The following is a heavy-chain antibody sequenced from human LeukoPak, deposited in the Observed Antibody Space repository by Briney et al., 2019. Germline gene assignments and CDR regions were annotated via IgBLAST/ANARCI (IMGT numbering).Heavy chain of an antibody. D-gene: IGHD2-21*01. CDR1: GGSISSYY. J-gene: IGHJ4*02. CDR3: ARVEVGSTFDY. CDR2: IYYSGST. V-gene: IGHV4-59*01. Sequence: SETLSLTCTVSGGSISSYYWSWIRQPPGKGLEWIGYIYYSGSTNYNPSLESRVTISVDTSKNQFSLKLSSVTAADTAVYYCARVEVGSTFDYWGQGTLVTVSS.